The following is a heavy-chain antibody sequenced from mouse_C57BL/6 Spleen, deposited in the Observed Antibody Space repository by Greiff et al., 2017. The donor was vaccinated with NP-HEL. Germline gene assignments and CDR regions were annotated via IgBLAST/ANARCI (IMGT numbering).Heavy chain of an antibody. Sequence: QVQLQQSGPELVKPGASVKLSCKASGYSFTSYYIHWVKQRPGQGLEWIGWIYPGSGNTKYNEKFKGKATLTADTSSSTAYMQLSSLTSEDSAAYYCARHGSFYDFDYWGQGTTRTVAS. CDR2: IYPGSGNT. D-gene: IGHD1-1*01. CDR3: ARHGSFYDFDY. V-gene: IGHV1-66*01. CDR1: GYSFTSYY. J-gene: IGHJ2*01.